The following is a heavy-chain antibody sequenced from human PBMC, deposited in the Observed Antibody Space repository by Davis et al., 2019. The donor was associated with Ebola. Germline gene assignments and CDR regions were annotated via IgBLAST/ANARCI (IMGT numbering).Heavy chain of an antibody. Sequence: GGSLRPSCSASGFTFSDYAMYWVRQARGKRLEYVSAISSNGGTSYHTDSVKGRFTISRDDSKNTAYLQMSSLRSEDTAVYYCRATGSRWSIDYWGQGTLVTVSS. V-gene: IGHV3-64*04. CDR1: GFTFSDYA. CDR2: ISSNGGTS. CDR3: RATGSRWSIDY. J-gene: IGHJ4*02. D-gene: IGHD6-19*01.